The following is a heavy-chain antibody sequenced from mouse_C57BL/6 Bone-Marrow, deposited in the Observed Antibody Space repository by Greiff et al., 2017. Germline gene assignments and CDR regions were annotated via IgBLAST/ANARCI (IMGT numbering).Heavy chain of an antibody. CDR3: ARRFYYYGSSYSYFDY. CDR1: GFTFSSYG. D-gene: IGHD1-1*01. Sequence: DVKLVESGGDLVKPGGSLKLSCAASGFTFSSYGMSWVRQTPDKRLEWVATISSGGSYTYYPDSVKGRFTISRDNAKNTLYLQMSSLKSEDTAMYYCARRFYYYGSSYSYFDYWGQGTTLTVSS. J-gene: IGHJ2*01. V-gene: IGHV5-6*02. CDR2: ISSGGSYT.